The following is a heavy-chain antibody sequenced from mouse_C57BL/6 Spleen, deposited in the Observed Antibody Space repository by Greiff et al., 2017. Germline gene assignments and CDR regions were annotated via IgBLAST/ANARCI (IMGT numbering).Heavy chain of an antibody. CDR3: ARKYYGSGLDY. CDR1: GYTFTSYW. CDR2: IDPSDSST. V-gene: IGHV1-69*01. Sequence: QVQLQQSGAELVMPGASVKLSCKASGYTFTSYWMHWVQQRPGQGLEWIGEIDPSDSSTNYNQKFKGKSTLTVDKSSSTPYMQISIMTAEDAAVSYCARKYYGSGLDYWGQGTTLTVSA. D-gene: IGHD1-1*01. J-gene: IGHJ2*01.